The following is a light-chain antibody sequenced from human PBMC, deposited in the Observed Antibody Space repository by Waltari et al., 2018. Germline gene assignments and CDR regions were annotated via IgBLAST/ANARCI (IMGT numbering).Light chain of an antibody. CDR1: QSMSSF. CDR2: ATS. Sequence: DIQVTQSPSSLSASVGDRVTITCRASQSMSSFLNWYQQKPGKAPRLLISATSNLQSGVPSRFSGSGSGADCTLTINSLQPEDFATYYCLQSYRVPPFFGGGTKVEI. CDR3: LQSYRVPPF. V-gene: IGKV1-39*01. J-gene: IGKJ4*01.